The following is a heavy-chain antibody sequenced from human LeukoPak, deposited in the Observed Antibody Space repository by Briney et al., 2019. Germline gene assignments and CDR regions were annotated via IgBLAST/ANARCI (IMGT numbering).Heavy chain of an antibody. CDR1: GYTFTGYY. Sequence: ASVKVSCKASGYTFTGYYMHWVRKAPGQGLEWMGWINPNSGGTNYAQKFQGRATMTRDTSISTAYMELSRLRSDDTAVYYCARDVEEYCSSTSCYIVDYWGQGTLVTVSS. D-gene: IGHD2-2*01. CDR3: ARDVEEYCSSTSCYIVDY. J-gene: IGHJ4*02. V-gene: IGHV1-2*02. CDR2: INPNSGGT.